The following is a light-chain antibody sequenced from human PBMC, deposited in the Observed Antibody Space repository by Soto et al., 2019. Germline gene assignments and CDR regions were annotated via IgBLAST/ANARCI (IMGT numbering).Light chain of an antibody. CDR2: EVS. Sequence: QSALTQPPSASGSPGQSVAISCTGTSSDVGGYNFVSWYQQHPGKVPKVLIYEVSKRASGVPDRFSGSKSGNTASLTVTGLQADDEADYYCSSYAGSNNVVFGGGTKVTVL. CDR3: SSYAGSNNVV. CDR1: SSDVGGYNF. V-gene: IGLV2-8*01. J-gene: IGLJ2*01.